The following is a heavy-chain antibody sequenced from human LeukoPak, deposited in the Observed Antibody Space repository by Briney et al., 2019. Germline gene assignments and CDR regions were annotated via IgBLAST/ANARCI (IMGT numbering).Heavy chain of an antibody. CDR3: ARDRGSHYYDSSGYYYFDY. CDR2: ISSSSSYI. CDR1: GFTFSSYS. V-gene: IGHV3-21*01. Sequence: GGSLRLSCAASGFTFSSYSMNWVRQAPGKGLEWVSSISSSSSYIYYADSVKGRFTISRDNAKNSLHLQMNSLRAEDTAVYYCARDRGSHYYDSSGYYYFDYWGQGTLVTVSS. D-gene: IGHD3-22*01. J-gene: IGHJ4*02.